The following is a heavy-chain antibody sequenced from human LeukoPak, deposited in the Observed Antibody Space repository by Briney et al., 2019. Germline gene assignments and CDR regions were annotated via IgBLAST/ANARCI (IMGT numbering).Heavy chain of an antibody. Sequence: PSETLSLTCTVSGGSISTYYWSWVRQPPGKGLEWIGYIQNSVTSYTDNPSLQSRVTISVDTSKNQFSLRVTSVTAADTAVYYCVRSSQLDPWGQGTLVTVSS. V-gene: IGHV4-59*01. CDR3: VRSSQLDP. J-gene: IGHJ5*02. D-gene: IGHD6-6*01. CDR1: GGSISTYY. CDR2: IQNSVTSY.